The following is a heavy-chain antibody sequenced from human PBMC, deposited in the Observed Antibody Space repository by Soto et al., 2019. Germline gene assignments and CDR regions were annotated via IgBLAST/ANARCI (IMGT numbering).Heavy chain of an antibody. CDR2: ISYDGNNK. D-gene: IGHD4-17*01. CDR1: GFTFSTFG. CDR3: GQDLQAYGDNDYYCYGLDV. J-gene: IGHJ6*02. V-gene: IGHV3-30*18. Sequence: QLVESGGGVVPPGASLRLSCAASGFTFSTFGMHWVRQTPGKGLEWVAVISYDGNNKVYADSVKGRFTISTDTFKNTVDLVMNDLKVHDMAVYYRGQDLQAYGDNDYYCYGLDVWGQGATVSVS.